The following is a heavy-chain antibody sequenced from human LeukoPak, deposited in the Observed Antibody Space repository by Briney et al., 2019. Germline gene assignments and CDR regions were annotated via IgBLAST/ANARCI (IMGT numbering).Heavy chain of an antibody. V-gene: IGHV3-48*04. CDR2: ISSSSGTI. CDR3: ARMRDGYMGRYFFDY. J-gene: IGHJ4*02. D-gene: IGHD5-24*01. Sequence: GGSLRLSCAASGLTFSSDPMNWVRQAPGKGLEWVSYISSSSGTIYYADSVKGRFTTSRDNAKNSLYLQMNSLRAEDTAVYYCARMRDGYMGRYFFDYWGQGTLVTVSS. CDR1: GLTFSSDP.